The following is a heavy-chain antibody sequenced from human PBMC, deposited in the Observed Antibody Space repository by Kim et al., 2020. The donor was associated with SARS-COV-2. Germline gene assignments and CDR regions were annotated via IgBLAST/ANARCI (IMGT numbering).Heavy chain of an antibody. D-gene: IGHD3-10*01. J-gene: IGHJ5*02. Sequence: SPSFQGQVTISADKSISTAYLQWSSLKASDTATYYCARFTRTIGPNWFDPWGQGTLVTVSS. CDR3: ARFTRTIGPNWFDP. V-gene: IGHV5-51*01.